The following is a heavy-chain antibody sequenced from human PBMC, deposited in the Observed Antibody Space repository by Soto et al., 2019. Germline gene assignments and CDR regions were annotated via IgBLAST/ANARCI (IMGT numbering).Heavy chain of an antibody. V-gene: IGHV1-18*01. CDR3: SRDAQKWLVAAFDI. J-gene: IGHJ3*02. D-gene: IGHD6-19*01. Sequence: QVQRVQSGAEVKEPGASVKVSCKASGYTFVSYGISWVRQAPGQGLEWMGWISPYNDNTKYAQKFQGRVTMTTETSPSTVYMELRSLRSDDTAVYYCSRDAQKWLVAAFDIWGQGTMVNVSS. CDR1: GYTFVSYG. CDR2: ISPYNDNT.